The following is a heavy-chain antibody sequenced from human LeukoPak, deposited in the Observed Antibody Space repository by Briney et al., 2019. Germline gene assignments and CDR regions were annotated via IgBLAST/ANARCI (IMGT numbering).Heavy chain of an antibody. Sequence: ASVKVSCKASGYTFTSYGISWVRQAPGQGLEWMGWISAYNGNTNYAQKLQGRVTITTDTSTSTAYMELRSLRSDDTAVYYCARDREGSSGWYNKGDYWGQGTLVTVSS. CDR2: ISAYNGNT. CDR3: ARDREGSSGWYNKGDY. J-gene: IGHJ4*02. CDR1: GYTFTSYG. V-gene: IGHV1-18*01. D-gene: IGHD6-19*01.